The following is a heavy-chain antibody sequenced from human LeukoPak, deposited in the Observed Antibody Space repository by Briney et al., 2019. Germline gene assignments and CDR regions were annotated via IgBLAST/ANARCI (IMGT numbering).Heavy chain of an antibody. J-gene: IGHJ6*02. CDR1: GYTFTSYG. V-gene: IGHV1-18*01. D-gene: IGHD5-24*01. CDR3: ARPHGYNENYYYYGMDV. Sequence: ASVKVSCKASGYTFTSYGISWVRQAPGQGLEWMGWISAYNGNTNYAQKLQGRVTTTTDTSTSTAYMELRSLRSDDTAVYYCARPHGYNENYYYYGMDVWGQGTTVTVSS. CDR2: ISAYNGNT.